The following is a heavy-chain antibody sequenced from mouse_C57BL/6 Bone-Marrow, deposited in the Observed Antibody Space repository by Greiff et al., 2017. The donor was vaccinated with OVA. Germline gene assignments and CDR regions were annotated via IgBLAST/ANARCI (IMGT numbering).Heavy chain of an antibody. CDR3: ARGKVGFAY. CDR2: IHPNSGST. J-gene: IGHJ3*01. V-gene: IGHV1-64*01. Sequence: QVQLKQPGAELVKPGASVKLSCKASGYTFTSYWMHWVKQRPGQGLEWIGMIHPNSGSTNYNEKFKSKATLTVDKSSSTAYMQLSSLTSEDSAVYYCARGKVGFAYWGQGTLVTVSA. CDR1: GYTFTSYW.